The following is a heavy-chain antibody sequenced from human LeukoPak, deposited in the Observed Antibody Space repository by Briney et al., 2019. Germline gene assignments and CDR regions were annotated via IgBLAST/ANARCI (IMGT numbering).Heavy chain of an antibody. Sequence: PGGSLRLSCAASGFTFSSFDMHRVRQPTGQGLEWVSTIGTASDTYYPGSVEGRFTLSRDNSKNTLYLQMNSLRAEDSAVYYCARDGSSYSGSYLDYWGQGTLVTVSS. V-gene: IGHV3-13*01. CDR1: GFTFSSFD. D-gene: IGHD1-26*01. J-gene: IGHJ4*02. CDR2: IGTASDT. CDR3: ARDGSSYSGSYLDY.